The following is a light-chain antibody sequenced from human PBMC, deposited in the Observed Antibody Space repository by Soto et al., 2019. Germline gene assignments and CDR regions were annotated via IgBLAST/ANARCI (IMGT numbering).Light chain of an antibody. CDR2: DVS. Sequence: EIVLTQSPGTLSLSPGERATLSCRSSQSVSSSYLAWYQQKPGQAPRLLIYDVSSRATGIPDRFSGSGSGTDSTITISRLEPEDFAVYYCQQYGSSPTFGQGTKV. CDR1: QSVSSSY. CDR3: QQYGSSPT. J-gene: IGKJ1*01. V-gene: IGKV3-20*01.